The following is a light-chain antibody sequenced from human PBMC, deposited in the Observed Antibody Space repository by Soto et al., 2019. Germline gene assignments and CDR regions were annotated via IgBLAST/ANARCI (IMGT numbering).Light chain of an antibody. CDR1: QGISSY. Sequence: IQMTQSPSTLSASVGDRVAITCRASQGISSYLAWYQQKPGKAPKLLIYAASTLQSGVPSRFSGSGSGTDFTLTISCLQSEDFATYYCQQYYSYPRTFGQGTKVDIK. V-gene: IGKV1-8*01. CDR3: QQYYSYPRT. J-gene: IGKJ1*01. CDR2: AAS.